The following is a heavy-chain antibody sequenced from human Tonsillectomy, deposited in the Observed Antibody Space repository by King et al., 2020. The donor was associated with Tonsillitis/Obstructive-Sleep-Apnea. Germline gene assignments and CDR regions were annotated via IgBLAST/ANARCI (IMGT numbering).Heavy chain of an antibody. CDR3: ARDLVWNGDYYYYYMDV. CDR2: IYHSGTT. J-gene: IGHJ6*03. V-gene: IGHV4-4*02. Sequence: QLQESGPGLVKPSGTLSLTCAVSGASISSRYWWSWVRQPPGKGLEWIGEIYHSGTTNYNPSLKSRVTISVDKSKNQFSLKLSSVTAADTAVYYCARDLVWNGDYYYYYMDVWGKGTTVTVSS. CDR1: GASISSRYW. D-gene: IGHD1-1*01.